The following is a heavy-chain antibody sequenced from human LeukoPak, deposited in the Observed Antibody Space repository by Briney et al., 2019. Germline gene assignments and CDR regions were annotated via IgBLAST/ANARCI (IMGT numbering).Heavy chain of an antibody. CDR3: ARGSNYDILTGYYSSYYYYYYMDV. Sequence: SETLSLTCGVYGGSFSGYYWNWIRQSPGKGLEWIGEINHSGSTNYNPSLKSRVTMSVDTSQKQFSLKLSSVTAADTAVYYCARGSNYDILTGYYSSYYYYYYMDVWGKGTTVTISS. V-gene: IGHV4-34*01. J-gene: IGHJ6*03. CDR1: GGSFSGYY. CDR2: INHSGST. D-gene: IGHD3-9*01.